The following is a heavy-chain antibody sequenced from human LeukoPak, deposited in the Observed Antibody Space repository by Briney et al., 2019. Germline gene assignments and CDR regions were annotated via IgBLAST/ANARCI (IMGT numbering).Heavy chain of an antibody. Sequence: SETLSLTCTVSGGSISSGGYYWSRMRQHPGKGMEWIGYIYYSGSTYYSPSLKSRVTISVDTSKNQFSLKLSSVTAADTAVYYCAGGQQLVPYYFDYWGQGTLVTVSS. CDR1: GGSISSGGYY. CDR2: IYYSGST. CDR3: AGGQQLVPYYFDY. V-gene: IGHV4-31*03. J-gene: IGHJ4*02. D-gene: IGHD6-13*01.